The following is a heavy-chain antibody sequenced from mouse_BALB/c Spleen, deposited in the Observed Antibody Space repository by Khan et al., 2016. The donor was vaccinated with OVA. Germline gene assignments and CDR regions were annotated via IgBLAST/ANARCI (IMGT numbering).Heavy chain of an antibody. CDR1: GYTFSSYW. CDR2: ILPGSGSR. Sequence: QVQLKQSGAELMKPGASVKISCTATGYTFSSYWLEWVKQRPGHGLEWIGEILPGSGSRNYNEKFKGKATFTADISSKTTYMQLSSLTSEDSAVYYCARVNYGSRDYFDYWGQGTTLTVSS. D-gene: IGHD1-1*01. V-gene: IGHV1-9*01. J-gene: IGHJ2*01. CDR3: ARVNYGSRDYFDY.